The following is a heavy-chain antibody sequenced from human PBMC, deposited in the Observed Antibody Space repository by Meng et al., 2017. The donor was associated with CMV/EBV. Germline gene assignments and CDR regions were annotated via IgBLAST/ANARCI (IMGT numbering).Heavy chain of an antibody. J-gene: IGHJ6*02. CDR1: GGSFSGYY. V-gene: IGHV4-34*01. Sequence: GSLRLSCAVYGGSFSGYYLSWIRQPPGKGLEWIGEINHSGSTNYNPSLKSRVTISVDTSKNQFSLKLSSVTAADTAVYYCARGDPVLRFLEWLPRYYGMDVWGQGTTVTVSS. CDR3: ARGDPVLRFLEWLPRYYGMDV. D-gene: IGHD3-3*01. CDR2: INHSGST.